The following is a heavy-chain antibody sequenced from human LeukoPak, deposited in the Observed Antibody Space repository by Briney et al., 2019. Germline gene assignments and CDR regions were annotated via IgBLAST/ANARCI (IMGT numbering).Heavy chain of an antibody. Sequence: PGGSLRLSCVASGFTVSGVYMSWVRQAPGKGLEWVSAISNNGGYTYYADSVQGRFTISRDNSKSTLCLQMNSLRAEDTAVYYCAKQLGYCSDGSCYFPYWGQGTLVTVSS. J-gene: IGHJ4*02. D-gene: IGHD2-15*01. V-gene: IGHV3-23*01. CDR2: ISNNGGYT. CDR3: AKQLGYCSDGSCYFPY. CDR1: GFTVSGVY.